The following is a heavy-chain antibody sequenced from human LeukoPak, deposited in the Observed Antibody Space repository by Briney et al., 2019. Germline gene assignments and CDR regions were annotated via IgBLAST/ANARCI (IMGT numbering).Heavy chain of an antibody. CDR2: IHNSGST. V-gene: IGHV4-61*02. J-gene: IGHJ4*02. Sequence: PSETLSLTCTVSGASISTGSSYWSWIRQPAGEGLEWIGRIHNSGSTNYNPSLKSRVTISVDTSKNQFSLKLSSVTAADTAVYYCARLRMVRGGRSQAKFDYWGQGTLVTVSS. D-gene: IGHD3-10*01. CDR1: GASISTGSSY. CDR3: ARLRMVRGGRSQAKFDY.